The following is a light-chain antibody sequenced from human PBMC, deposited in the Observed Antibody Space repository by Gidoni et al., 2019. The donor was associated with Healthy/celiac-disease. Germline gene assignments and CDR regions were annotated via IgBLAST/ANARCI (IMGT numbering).Light chain of an antibody. Sequence: DIQTTQSPSSLSASVGDSVTITCQASHDISNYLNWYQQKPGKAPKLLIYDASNLETGVPSRFSGSGSGTDFTFTISSLQPEDIATYYCQQYDNPPLTFGGGTKVEIK. CDR2: DAS. J-gene: IGKJ4*01. CDR1: HDISNY. V-gene: IGKV1-33*01. CDR3: QQYDNPPLT.